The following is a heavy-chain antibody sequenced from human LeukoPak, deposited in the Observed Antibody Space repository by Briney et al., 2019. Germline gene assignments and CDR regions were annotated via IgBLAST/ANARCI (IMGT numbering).Heavy chain of an antibody. CDR3: AKATGYLL. CDR1: GFTFCSYG. CDR2: IRYDGSNK. J-gene: IGHJ4*02. V-gene: IGHV3-30*02. D-gene: IGHD1-14*01. Sequence: PGGSLRLSCAAPGFTFCSYGMHWVRQAPGKGLEWVAFIRYDGSNKYYADSVKGRFTISRDDSENTLYLQMNSLRAEDTAVYYCAKATGYLLWGQGILVTVSS.